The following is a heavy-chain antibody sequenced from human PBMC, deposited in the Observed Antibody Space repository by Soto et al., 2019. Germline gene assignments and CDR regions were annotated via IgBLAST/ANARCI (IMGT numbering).Heavy chain of an antibody. V-gene: IGHV1-8*01. Sequence: QVQLVQSGAEVKKPGASVKVSCKASGYTFTSYDINWVRQATGQGLEWMGWMNPNSGNTGYAQKFQGRVTMTRNTSISTVYMELSSLRSEDTAVYYCARGFEVTTYYYYYGMDVWGQGTTVTVSS. CDR2: MNPNSGNT. CDR3: ARGFEVTTYYYYYGMDV. CDR1: GYTFTSYD. J-gene: IGHJ6*02. D-gene: IGHD4-17*01.